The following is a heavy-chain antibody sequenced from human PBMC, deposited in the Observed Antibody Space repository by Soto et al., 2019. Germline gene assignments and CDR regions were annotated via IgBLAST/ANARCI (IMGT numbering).Heavy chain of an antibody. CDR3: AAASPVVAASPRHYYYGMDV. J-gene: IGHJ6*02. Sequence: GASVKVSCKASGFTFTSSAVQWVRQARGQRLEWIGWIVVGSGNTNYAQKFQERVTITRDMSTSTAYMELSSLRSEDTAVYYCAAASPVVAASPRHYYYGMDVWGQGTTVTV. V-gene: IGHV1-58*01. CDR2: IVVGSGNT. CDR1: GFTFTSSA. D-gene: IGHD2-15*01.